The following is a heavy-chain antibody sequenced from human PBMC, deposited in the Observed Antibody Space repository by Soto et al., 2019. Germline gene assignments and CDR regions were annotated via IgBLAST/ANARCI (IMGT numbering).Heavy chain of an antibody. J-gene: IGHJ4*02. D-gene: IGHD5-12*01. CDR3: ARGQEGVVATH. Sequence: QVQLQQWGAGLLKPSETLSLNCAANGGSLSGYYWSWIRQPPGKGLEWIGEIKDGGRTNYSPSLKSRAPISSDTSNNQFSLRLYSVTAADADVYYCARGQEGVVATHWDQGTLVTVSS. CDR2: IKDGGRT. V-gene: IGHV4-34*01. CDR1: GGSLSGYY.